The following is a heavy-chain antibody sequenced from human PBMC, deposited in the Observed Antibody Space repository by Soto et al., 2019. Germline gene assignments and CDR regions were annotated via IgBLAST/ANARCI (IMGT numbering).Heavy chain of an antibody. V-gene: IGHV1-69*01. Sequence: QVQLVQSGAEVKKPGSSVKVSCKASGGTFCSYAITWVRRAPGQGLEWLGGIIPILNSPAYAQKFQARVVITADEITNTAYMELNSLRFDDTAVYYCARDPSNSGYDFSFDNWGQGTLVTVSS. J-gene: IGHJ4*02. CDR2: IIPILNSP. CDR1: GGTFCSYA. CDR3: ARDPSNSGYDFSFDN. D-gene: IGHD5-12*01.